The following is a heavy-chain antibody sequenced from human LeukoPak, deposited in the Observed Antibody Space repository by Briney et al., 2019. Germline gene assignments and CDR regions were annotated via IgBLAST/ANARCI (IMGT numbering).Heavy chain of an antibody. V-gene: IGHV3-30*04. D-gene: IGHD3-22*01. CDR2: ISYDGSNK. J-gene: IGHJ4*02. Sequence: PGGSLRLSCAASGFTFSSYAVHWVRQAPGKGLEWVAVISYDGSNKYYADSVKGRFTISRDNSKNTLYLQMNSLRAEDTAVYYCARDLMIVHLTRFDYWGQGTLVTVSS. CDR1: GFTFSSYA. CDR3: ARDLMIVHLTRFDY.